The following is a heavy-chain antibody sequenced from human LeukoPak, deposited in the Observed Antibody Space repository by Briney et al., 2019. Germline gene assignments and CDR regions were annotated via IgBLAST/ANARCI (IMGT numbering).Heavy chain of an antibody. D-gene: IGHD3-22*01. CDR2: INHSGST. J-gene: IGHJ1*01. Sequence: KASETLSLTCAVYGGSFSGHYWSWIRQPPGKGLEWIGEINHSGSTNYNPSLKSRVTISVDTSKNQFSLKLSSVTAADTAVYYCARGNHYYDSSAYLAWESFQHWGQGTLVTVSS. CDR1: GGSFSGHY. V-gene: IGHV4-34*01. CDR3: ARGNHYYDSSAYLAWESFQH.